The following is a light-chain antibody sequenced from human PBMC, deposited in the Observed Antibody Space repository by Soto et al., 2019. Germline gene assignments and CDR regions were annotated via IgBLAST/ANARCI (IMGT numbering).Light chain of an antibody. CDR3: QQSYSTPRT. CDR1: QSISSY. V-gene: IGKV1-39*01. CDR2: AAS. Sequence: DIQMTQSPSSLSASVGDRVTITCRASQSISSYLNWYQQKPGKAPKLLIYAASSLQSGVPSRFSGSGSGTDLSLTISSLQPEEFATYYCQQSYSTPRTFGPGTKVDIK. J-gene: IGKJ3*01.